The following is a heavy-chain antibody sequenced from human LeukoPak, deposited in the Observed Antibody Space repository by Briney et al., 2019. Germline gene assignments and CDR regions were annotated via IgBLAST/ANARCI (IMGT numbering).Heavy chain of an antibody. Sequence: GRSLRLSCAASGFTFSSYGMHWVRQAPGKGLEWVAVTSYDGSNVYYADSMKGRFTVSRDNSKNTLYLQMNGLRTEDTAVYYCAKDSSRWAFDSWGQGTLVTVSS. V-gene: IGHV3-30*18. D-gene: IGHD6-13*01. CDR2: TSYDGSNV. J-gene: IGHJ4*02. CDR3: AKDSSRWAFDS. CDR1: GFTFSSYG.